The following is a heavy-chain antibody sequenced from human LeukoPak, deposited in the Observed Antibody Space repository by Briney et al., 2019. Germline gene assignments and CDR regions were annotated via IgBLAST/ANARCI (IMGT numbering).Heavy chain of an antibody. CDR3: VKDGVAGTGLANWFDS. CDR1: GFTFDDHT. D-gene: IGHD6-19*01. Sequence: GGSLRLSCAASGFTFDDHTMHWVRQAPGKGLQWVSLLNWNCGSTYYADSVKGRFTIARDNSKNSLYLHLNSLRTEDTALYYCVKDGVAGTGLANWFDSWGQGTLVTVSS. CDR2: LNWNCGST. J-gene: IGHJ5*01. V-gene: IGHV3-43*01.